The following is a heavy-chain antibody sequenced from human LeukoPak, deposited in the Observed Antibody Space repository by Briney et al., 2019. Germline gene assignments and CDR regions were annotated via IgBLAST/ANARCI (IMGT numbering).Heavy chain of an antibody. CDR2: INSDGSST. Sequence: GGSLRLSCAASGFTFSSYWMHWVRQAPGKGLVWVSRINSDGSSTSYADSVKGRFTISRDNAENTLYLQMNSLRAEDTAVYYCARTYYDYAPLHPFDYWGQGTLVTVSS. CDR3: ARTYYDYAPLHPFDY. V-gene: IGHV3-74*01. D-gene: IGHD3-16*01. CDR1: GFTFSSYW. J-gene: IGHJ4*02.